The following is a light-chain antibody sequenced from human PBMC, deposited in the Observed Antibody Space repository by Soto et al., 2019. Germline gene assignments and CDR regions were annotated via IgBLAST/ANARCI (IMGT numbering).Light chain of an antibody. V-gene: IGLV1-44*01. CDR2: SNN. CDR3: AAWDDSLSGPV. CDR1: SSNIGSNA. Sequence: QSVLTQPPSASGTPGRRVTISCSGSSSNIGSNAVSWYHQLPRTAPKLLIYSNNQRPSGVPDRFSGSKSGTSASLAISGLQSEDEADYFCAAWDDSLSGPVFGGGTQLTVL. J-gene: IGLJ2*01.